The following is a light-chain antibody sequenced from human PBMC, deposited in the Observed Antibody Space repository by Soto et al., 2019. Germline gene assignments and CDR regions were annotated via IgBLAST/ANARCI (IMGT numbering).Light chain of an antibody. Sequence: ETVMTQSPATLSVSPGERATLSCRASQSVSRNLAWYQHKPGQAPRLLIYGASTRATGIPVRFSGSGSGTEFTLTISSLQSEDFAVYYCQQYNDWPPLTFGGGTKVDI. V-gene: IGKV3-15*01. CDR1: QSVSRN. CDR2: GAS. J-gene: IGKJ4*01. CDR3: QQYNDWPPLT.